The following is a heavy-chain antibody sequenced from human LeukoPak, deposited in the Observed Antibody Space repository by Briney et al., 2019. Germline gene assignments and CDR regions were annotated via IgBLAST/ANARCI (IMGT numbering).Heavy chain of an antibody. J-gene: IGHJ3*02. V-gene: IGHV4-59*01. D-gene: IGHD3-22*01. CDR2: IYYSGST. Sequence: SETLSLTCTVSGGSISSYYWSWIRQPPGKGLEWIGYIYYSGSTNYNPSLKSRVTISVDTSKNQFSLKLSSVTAADTAVYYCARSSGYDAFDIWGQGTMVTVSS. CDR1: GGSISSYY. CDR3: ARSSGYDAFDI.